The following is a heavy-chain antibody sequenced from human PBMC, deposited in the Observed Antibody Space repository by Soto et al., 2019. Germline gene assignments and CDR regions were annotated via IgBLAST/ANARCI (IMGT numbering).Heavy chain of an antibody. J-gene: IGHJ6*02. Sequence: ASVKVSCKASGDTFSSYAISWARQAPGQGLEWMGGIIPIFGTANYAQKFQGRVTITADESTSTAYMELSSLRSEDTAVYYCATDPYCGGDCSSGYGMDVWGQGTTVTVSS. CDR1: GDTFSSYA. V-gene: IGHV1-69*13. D-gene: IGHD2-21*02. CDR2: IIPIFGTA. CDR3: ATDPYCGGDCSSGYGMDV.